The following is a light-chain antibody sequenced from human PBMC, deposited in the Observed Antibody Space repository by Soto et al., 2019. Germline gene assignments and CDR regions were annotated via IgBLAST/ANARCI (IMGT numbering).Light chain of an antibody. CDR2: NNN. Sequence: QSVLTQPPSASGTPGQRVTISCSGSSSNIGSDYVYWYQQLPGTAPKLLMYNNNQRPSGVPDRFSGSKSGTSASLAISGLRSEDEADYYCAAWDDSLSGHWVFGGGTKLTVL. V-gene: IGLV1-47*02. CDR1: SSNIGSDY. CDR3: AAWDDSLSGHWV. J-gene: IGLJ3*02.